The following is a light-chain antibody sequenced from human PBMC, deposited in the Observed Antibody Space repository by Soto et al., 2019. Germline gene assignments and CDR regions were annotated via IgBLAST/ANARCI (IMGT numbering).Light chain of an antibody. V-gene: IGKV1-5*03. J-gene: IGKJ1*01. CDR3: QEYNSYLWT. CDR1: QSISSW. CDR2: KAS. Sequence: DIQVTPSPSTLSASVGNRVTMTCRASQSISSWLAWYKQKPGKAPKLLIYKASSLESGVPSRFSGSGSGTEFTLTISSLQPDDFATYYCQEYNSYLWTFGQGTKVDIK.